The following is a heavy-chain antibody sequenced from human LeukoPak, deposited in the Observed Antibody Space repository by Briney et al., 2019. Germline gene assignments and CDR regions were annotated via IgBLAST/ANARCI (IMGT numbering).Heavy chain of an antibody. CDR3: ARPSYYDFWSGYKEENYYYGMDV. CDR1: GGTFSSYA. V-gene: IGHV1-69*13. CDR2: IIPIFGTA. Sequence: SVKVSCKASGGTFSSYAISWVRQAPGQGLEWMGGIIPIFGTANYAQKFQGRVTITADESTSTAYMELSSLRSEDTAVYYCARPSYYDFWSGYKEENYYYGMDVWGQGTTVTVSS. D-gene: IGHD3-3*01. J-gene: IGHJ6*02.